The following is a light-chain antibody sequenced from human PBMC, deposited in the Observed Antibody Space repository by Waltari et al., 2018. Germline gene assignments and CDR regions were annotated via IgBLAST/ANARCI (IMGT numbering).Light chain of an antibody. CDR2: WAS. Sequence: DIVMTQSPDSLAVSLGERATINCTSSQSVLYSSNNKNYLAWYQQKPGQPPKLRIYWASTRESGVPDRFSGSGSGTDFTLTISGLQAEDVAVYYCQQYYSPPLTFGGGTKVESK. CDR1: QSVLYSSNNKNY. V-gene: IGKV4-1*01. CDR3: QQYYSPPLT. J-gene: IGKJ4*01.